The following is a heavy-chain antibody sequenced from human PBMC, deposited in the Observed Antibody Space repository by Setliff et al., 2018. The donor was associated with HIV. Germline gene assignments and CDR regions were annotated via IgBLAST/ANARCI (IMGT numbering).Heavy chain of an antibody. CDR1: GYKFTGHH. Sequence: GASVKVSCKASGYKFTGHHIQWMRQAPGQGLEWMGRINPTMGDTQYAQKFQGRIIMTRDTSINTVYMELSSLTSDDTALYYCARQHIPTGYYLFDYWGQGTQVTVSS. CDR3: ARQHIPTGYYLFDY. CDR2: INPTMGDT. J-gene: IGHJ4*02. D-gene: IGHD3-9*01. V-gene: IGHV1-2*06.